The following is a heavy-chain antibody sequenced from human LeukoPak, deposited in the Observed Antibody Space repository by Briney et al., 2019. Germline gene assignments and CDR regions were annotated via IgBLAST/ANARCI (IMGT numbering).Heavy chain of an antibody. CDR3: AKEPREYCSSTSCPNWFDS. V-gene: IGHV3-23*01. CDR2: ISASGGTT. D-gene: IGHD2-2*01. J-gene: IGHJ5*01. Sequence: GGSLRLSCAASGFTFNNYAMSWVRQAPGKGLEWVSAISASGGTTYYADSVKGRFTISRDNSENTLYLQMNSLRAEDTAVYYCAKEPREYCSSTSCPNWFDSWGQGTLVTVSS. CDR1: GFTFNNYA.